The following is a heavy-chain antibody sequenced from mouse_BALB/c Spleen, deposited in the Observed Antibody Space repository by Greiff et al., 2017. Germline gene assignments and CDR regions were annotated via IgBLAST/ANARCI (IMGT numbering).Heavy chain of an antibody. Sequence: QVQLKQSGAELAKPGASVKMSCKASGYTFTSYWMHWVKQRPGQGLEWIGYINPSTGYTEYNQKFKDKATLTADKSSSTAYMQLSSLTSEDSAVYYCARRRLLPYAMDYWGQGTSVTVSS. CDR1: GYTFTSYW. V-gene: IGHV1-7*01. CDR2: INPSTGYT. CDR3: ARRRLLPYAMDY. J-gene: IGHJ4*01. D-gene: IGHD2-3*01.